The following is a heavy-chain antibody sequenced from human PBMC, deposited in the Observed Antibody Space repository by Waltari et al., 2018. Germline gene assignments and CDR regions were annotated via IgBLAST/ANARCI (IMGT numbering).Heavy chain of an antibody. J-gene: IGHJ4*02. D-gene: IGHD1-26*01. CDR3: ASGTYRLGDY. CDR2: ISGDSSST. Sequence: EVQMLQSGGGAVQPGGSLRLSCAAPGLSFNSYAMSWVRQGPGKGLEYVAGISGDSSSTLYADSVKGRFTVSRDNFRSTLFLQMSSLTVDDTAVYYCASGTYRLGDYWGQGTLATVSS. CDR1: GLSFNSYA. V-gene: IGHV3-23*01.